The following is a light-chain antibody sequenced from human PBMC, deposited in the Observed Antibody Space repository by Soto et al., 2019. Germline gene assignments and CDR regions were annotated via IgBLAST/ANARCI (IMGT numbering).Light chain of an antibody. CDR1: QGIGSD. V-gene: IGKV1-9*01. CDR2: GAS. J-gene: IGKJ1*01. CDR3: QQYYSTPWT. Sequence: DIQLTQSPSFLSASVGDRVTITCRASQGIGSDLVWYQQKPVKAPKLLIYGASTLQGGVSSRFSGSGSGTEFTLTISSLQAEDVAVYYCQQYYSTPWTFGQGTKVEIK.